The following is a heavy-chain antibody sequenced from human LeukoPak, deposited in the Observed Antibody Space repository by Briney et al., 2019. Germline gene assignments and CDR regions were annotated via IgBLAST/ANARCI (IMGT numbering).Heavy chain of an antibody. J-gene: IGHJ3*02. Sequence: TGGSLRLSCAASGFTFSSYSMTWVRQAPGKGLEWVSSISSSSSYIYYADSVKGRFTISRDNAKNSLYLQMNSLRAEDTAVYYCARDSGSYSHFDIWGQGTMVTVSS. CDR3: ARDSGSYSHFDI. CDR1: GFTFSSYS. D-gene: IGHD1-26*01. CDR2: ISSSSSYI. V-gene: IGHV3-21*01.